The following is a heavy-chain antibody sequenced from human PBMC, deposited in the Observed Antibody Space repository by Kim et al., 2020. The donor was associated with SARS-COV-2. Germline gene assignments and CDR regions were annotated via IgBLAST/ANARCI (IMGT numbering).Heavy chain of an antibody. CDR3: AKDRIQLWDGNDY. V-gene: IGHV3-30*18. CDR2: ISYDGSNK. Sequence: GGSLRLSCAASGFTFSSYGMHWVRQAPGKGLEWVAVISYDGSNKYYADSVKGRFTISRDNSKNTLYLQMNSLRAEDTAVYYCAKDRIQLWDGNDYWGQGTLVTVSS. J-gene: IGHJ4*02. CDR1: GFTFSSYG. D-gene: IGHD5-18*01.